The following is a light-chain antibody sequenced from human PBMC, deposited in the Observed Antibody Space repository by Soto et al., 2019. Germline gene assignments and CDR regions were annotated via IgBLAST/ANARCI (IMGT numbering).Light chain of an antibody. CDR3: LQTLT. Sequence: DIQMTQSPSSLSASVGHRITITCRARQSISSYLNWYQQKPGKAPKLLIYAASSLQSGVPSRFSGSGSGTDFTLTISSLQPEDFATYYCLQTLTFGPGTKVDIK. V-gene: IGKV1-39*01. J-gene: IGKJ3*01. CDR1: QSISSY. CDR2: AAS.